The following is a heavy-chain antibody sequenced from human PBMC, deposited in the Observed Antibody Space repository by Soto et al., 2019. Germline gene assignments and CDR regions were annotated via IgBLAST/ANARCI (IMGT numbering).Heavy chain of an antibody. CDR3: ARRYYYGSGSLRPYYYYGMDV. V-gene: IGHV4-34*01. D-gene: IGHD3-10*01. CDR2: INHSGST. CDR1: GGSFSGYY. J-gene: IGHJ6*02. Sequence: SETLSLTCAVYGGSFSGYYWSWIRQPPGKGLEWIGEINHSGSTNYNPSLKSRVTISVDTSKNQFSLKLSSVTAADTAVYYCARRYYYGSGSLRPYYYYGMDVWGQGTTVTVSS.